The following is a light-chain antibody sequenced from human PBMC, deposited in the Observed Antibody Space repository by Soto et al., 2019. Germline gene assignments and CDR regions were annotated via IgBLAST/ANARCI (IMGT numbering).Light chain of an antibody. CDR3: QQSYSTPIT. J-gene: IGKJ5*01. Sequence: DIQMTQSPSSLSASVGYRFTITCRASQSISFYLNWYQQKPGNAPKVLIYAASNLQTGVPSRFGGSGSGTDFTLTINSLQPEDFATYSCQQSYSTPITFGQGTRLEIK. CDR2: AAS. V-gene: IGKV1-39*01. CDR1: QSISFY.